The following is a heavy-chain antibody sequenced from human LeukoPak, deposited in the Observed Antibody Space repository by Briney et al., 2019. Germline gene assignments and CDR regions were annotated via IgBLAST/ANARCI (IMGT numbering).Heavy chain of an antibody. CDR1: GYTFTSYG. CDR2: ISAYNGNT. J-gene: IGHJ3*02. CDR3: AARDEAVVVVAAYDAFDI. Sequence: ASVKVSCKASGYTFTSYGISWVRQAPGQGLEWMGWISAYNGNTNYAQKLQGRVTMTTDTSTSTAYMELRSLRSDDTAVYYCAARDEAVVVVAAYDAFDIWGQGTMVTVSS. V-gene: IGHV1-18*01. D-gene: IGHD2-15*01.